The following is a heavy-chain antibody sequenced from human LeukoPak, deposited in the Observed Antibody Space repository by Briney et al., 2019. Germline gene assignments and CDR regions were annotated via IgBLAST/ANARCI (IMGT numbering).Heavy chain of an antibody. Sequence: ASVKVSCKASGYTFTSYDINWVRQATGQGLEWMGWMNPNSGNTGYAQKFQGRVTMTRDTSTSTVYMELNTLNSEDTAVYYCARILRMAAGGSRQDLLDYRGQGTLVTVSS. CDR3: ARILRMAAGGSRQDLLDY. CDR1: GYTFTSYD. CDR2: MNPNSGNT. D-gene: IGHD6-13*01. J-gene: IGHJ4*02. V-gene: IGHV1-8*01.